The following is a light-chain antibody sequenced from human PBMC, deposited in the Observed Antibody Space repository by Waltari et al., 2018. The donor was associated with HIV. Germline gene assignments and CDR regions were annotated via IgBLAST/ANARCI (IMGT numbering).Light chain of an antibody. Sequence: QSVLTQPPSVSGAPGQRVTISCTGSSSNIGAGYDVNWYQQLPGTAPKLLIYGNSNRPSGVPDRFSGSKSGTSASLAITGLQAEDEADYYCQSYDSSLSRRVFGTGTKVTVL. CDR2: GNS. V-gene: IGLV1-40*01. CDR3: QSYDSSLSRRV. CDR1: SSNIGAGYD. J-gene: IGLJ1*01.